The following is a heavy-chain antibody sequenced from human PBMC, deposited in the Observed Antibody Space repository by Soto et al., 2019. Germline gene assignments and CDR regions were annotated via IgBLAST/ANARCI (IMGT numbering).Heavy chain of an antibody. CDR1: GGSISSGGYY. V-gene: IGHV4-31*03. CDR3: ARSVFP. Sequence: ASETLSLTCTVSGGSISSGGYYWNWIRQHPGKGLEWIGYIYYIGSTYYNPSLKSRVTISLDTSKNQFSLKLSSATAADTAVYYCARSVFPWGQGTLVTVSS. J-gene: IGHJ5*02. CDR2: IYYIGST.